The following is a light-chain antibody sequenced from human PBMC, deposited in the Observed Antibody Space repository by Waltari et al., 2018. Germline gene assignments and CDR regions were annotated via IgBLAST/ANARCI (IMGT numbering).Light chain of an antibody. CDR2: DVN. Sequence: QAVVTQEPSLTVSPGGTVTLTCGSSTGAVTSGHYPFWFQQKPGQAPRTLIYDVNNKGSWKPARFSGSLLGGKAALTLSGAQHEDEDDYYCFLAYSGVWVFGGGTRLTVL. V-gene: IGLV7-46*01. J-gene: IGLJ3*02. CDR3: FLAYSGVWV. CDR1: TGAVTSGHY.